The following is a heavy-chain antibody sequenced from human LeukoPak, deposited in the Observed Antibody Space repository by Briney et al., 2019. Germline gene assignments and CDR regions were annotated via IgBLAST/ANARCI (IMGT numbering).Heavy chain of an antibody. CDR2: IYTSGST. CDR3: ARGRYESTRLSAYYYYYMDV. V-gene: IGHV4-4*07. D-gene: IGHD1-14*01. J-gene: IGHJ6*03. Sequence: SETLSLTCTVSGGSISSYYLSWIRQPAGKGLEWIGRIYTSGSTIYNPSLRSRVTMSVDTSKNQFSLKLSSVTAADTAVYCCARGRYESTRLSAYYYYYMDVWGKGTTVTVSS. CDR1: GGSISSYY.